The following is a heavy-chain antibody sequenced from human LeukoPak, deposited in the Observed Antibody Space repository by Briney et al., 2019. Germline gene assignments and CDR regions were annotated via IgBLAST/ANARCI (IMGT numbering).Heavy chain of an antibody. CDR3: ARHQGSGSYYNVVDY. D-gene: IGHD3-10*01. Sequence: SETLSLTCTVSGYSITSGYYWGWIRQPPGEGLEWIGEINHSGSTNYNPSLKSRVTISVDTSKNQFSLKLSSVTAADTAVYYCARHQGSGSYYNVVDYWGQGTLVTVSS. V-gene: IGHV4-38-2*02. J-gene: IGHJ4*02. CDR2: INHSGST. CDR1: GYSITSGYY.